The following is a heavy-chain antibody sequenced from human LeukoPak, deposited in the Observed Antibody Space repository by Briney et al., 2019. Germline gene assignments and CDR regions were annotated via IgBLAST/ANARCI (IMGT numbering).Heavy chain of an antibody. V-gene: IGHV1-69*04. Sequence: TVKVSCKASGGTFSSYAISWVRQAPGQGLEWMGRIIPILGIANYAQKFQGRVTITADKSTSTAYMELSSLRSEDTAVYYCARDLVYCSSTSCWDYYYGMDVWGQGTTVTVSS. J-gene: IGHJ6*02. CDR2: IIPILGIA. D-gene: IGHD2-2*01. CDR1: GGTFSSYA. CDR3: ARDLVYCSSTSCWDYYYGMDV.